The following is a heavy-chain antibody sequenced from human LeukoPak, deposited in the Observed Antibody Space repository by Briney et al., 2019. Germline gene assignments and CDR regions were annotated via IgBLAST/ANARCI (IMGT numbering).Heavy chain of an antibody. CDR3: AREFTVTTGDWYFDL. D-gene: IGHD4-17*01. J-gene: IGHJ2*01. Sequence: PGGSLRLSCAASGFTFSSYWMSWVRQAPGKGLEWVTNIKQDGSEKYYVDSVKGRFTISRDNAKNSLYLQMNSLRAEDTAVYYCAREFTVTTGDWYFDLWGRGTLVTVSS. CDR1: GFTFSSYW. V-gene: IGHV3-7*01. CDR2: IKQDGSEK.